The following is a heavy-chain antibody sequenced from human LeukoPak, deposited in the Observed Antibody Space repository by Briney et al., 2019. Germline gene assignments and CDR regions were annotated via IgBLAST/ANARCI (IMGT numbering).Heavy chain of an antibody. D-gene: IGHD6-19*01. V-gene: IGHV7-4-1*02. CDR3: ARVTAGTFLYYMDV. Sequence: ASVKVSCKASGYTFTSYAMNWVRQAPGQGLEWMGWINTNTGNPTYAQGFTGRFVFSLDTSVSTAYLQISSLKAEDTAVYYCARVTAGTFLYYMDVWGKGTTVTISS. J-gene: IGHJ6*03. CDR2: INTNTGNP. CDR1: GYTFTSYA.